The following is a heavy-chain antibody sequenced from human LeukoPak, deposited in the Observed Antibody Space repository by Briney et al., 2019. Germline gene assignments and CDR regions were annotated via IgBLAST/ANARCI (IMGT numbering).Heavy chain of an antibody. CDR2: INGRGGST. J-gene: IGHJ6*03. V-gene: IGHV3-23*01. Sequence: PGGSLRLSCAASGFTFSNYAMSWVRQAPGKGLEWVSSINGRGGSTYYADSVKGRFTISRDNSKNTLYLQMNSLRAEDTAVYYCAKDGWASVVVTATRPVYYMDVWGKGTTVTISS. CDR1: GFTFSNYA. D-gene: IGHD2-21*02. CDR3: AKDGWASVVVTATRPVYYMDV.